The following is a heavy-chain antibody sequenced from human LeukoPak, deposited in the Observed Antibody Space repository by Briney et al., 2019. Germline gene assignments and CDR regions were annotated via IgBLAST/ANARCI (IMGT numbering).Heavy chain of an antibody. CDR3: ASKYYYGSGTFDY. J-gene: IGHJ4*02. Sequence: GRSLRLSCTSSGFTFSSHGMHWVRQAPGKGLEWVAVISYDGSNKYYADSVKGRFTISRDNSKNTLYLQMNSLRAEDTAVYYCASKYYYGSGTFDYWGQGTLVTVSS. V-gene: IGHV3-30*03. D-gene: IGHD3-10*01. CDR1: GFTFSSHG. CDR2: ISYDGSNK.